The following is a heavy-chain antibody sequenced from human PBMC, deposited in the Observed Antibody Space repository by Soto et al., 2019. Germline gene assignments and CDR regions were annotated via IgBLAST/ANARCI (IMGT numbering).Heavy chain of an antibody. CDR1: GGSISIGGYS. V-gene: IGHV4-31*03. CDR3: ARVRVAADGNNWFDP. Sequence: PSETLALTCTFSGGSISIGGYSWSWIRQHPGKGLEWIGYIYYSGSTYYNPSLKSRVTISVDTSKNQFSLKLSSVTAADTAVYYCARVRVAADGNNWFDPWGQGTMVTVSS. CDR2: IYYSGST. D-gene: IGHD6-13*01. J-gene: IGHJ5*02.